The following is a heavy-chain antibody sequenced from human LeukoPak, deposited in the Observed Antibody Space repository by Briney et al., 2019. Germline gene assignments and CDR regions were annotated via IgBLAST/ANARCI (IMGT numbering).Heavy chain of an antibody. CDR3: ARVVPAAWFDP. J-gene: IGHJ5*02. D-gene: IGHD2-2*01. V-gene: IGHV4-39*01. Sequence: PSETLSLTCTVSGGSISSSSYYWGWIRQPPGKGLEWIVSIYYSGSTYYNPSLKSRVTISVDTSKNQFSLKLSSVTAADTAVYYCARVVPAAWFDPWGQGTLVTVSS. CDR1: GGSISSSSYY. CDR2: IYYSGST.